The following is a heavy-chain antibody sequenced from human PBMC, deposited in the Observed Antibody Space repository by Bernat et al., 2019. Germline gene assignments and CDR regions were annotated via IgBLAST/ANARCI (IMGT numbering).Heavy chain of an antibody. CDR2: IIPILGIA. J-gene: IGHJ3*02. CDR3: ARDIPLGSGLQSDAFDI. V-gene: IGHV1-69*08. Sequence: QVQLVQSGAEVKKPGSSVKVSCKASGGTFSSYTISWVRQAPGQGLEWMGRIIPILGIANYAQKFQGRVTITADKTTSTAYVELSSLRSEDTAVYYCARDIPLGSGLQSDAFDIWGQGTMVTVSS. D-gene: IGHD3-3*01. CDR1: GGTFSSYT.